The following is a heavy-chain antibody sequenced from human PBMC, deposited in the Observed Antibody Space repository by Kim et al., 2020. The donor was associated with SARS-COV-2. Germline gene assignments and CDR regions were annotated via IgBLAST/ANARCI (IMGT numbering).Heavy chain of an antibody. J-gene: IGHJ4*02. Sequence: GGSLRLSCAASGFTFSSYAMSWVRQAPGKGLEWVSAISGSGGSTYYADSVKGRFTISRDNSKNTLYLQMNSLRAEDTAVYYCAKGYTLNHYQRYCSSTSCYQEVGCYFDYWGQGTLVTVSS. CDR3: AKGYTLNHYQRYCSSTSCYQEVGCYFDY. V-gene: IGHV3-23*01. CDR2: ISGSGGST. CDR1: GFTFSSYA. D-gene: IGHD2-2*01.